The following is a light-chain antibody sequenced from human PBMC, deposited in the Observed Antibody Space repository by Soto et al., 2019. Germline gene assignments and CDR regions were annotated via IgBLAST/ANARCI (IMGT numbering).Light chain of an antibody. Sequence: SVLTQPPSASGTPGQRVTISCSGSSSNIGSNTVNWYQQLPGTAPKLLMFSNNQRPSGVPDRFSGSKSGTSASLAISGLQSEDEADYYCAAWDDSLNGYVLFGGGTKLTVL. CDR3: AAWDDSLNGYVL. V-gene: IGLV1-44*01. J-gene: IGLJ2*01. CDR1: SSNIGSNT. CDR2: SNN.